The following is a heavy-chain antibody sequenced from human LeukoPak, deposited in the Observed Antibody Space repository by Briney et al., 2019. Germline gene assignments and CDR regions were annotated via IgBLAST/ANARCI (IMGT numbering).Heavy chain of an antibody. V-gene: IGHV3-23*01. J-gene: IGHJ4*02. Sequence: PGGSLRLSCAASGFSFSSYAMSWVRQAPREGLEWASAIIGSGGSTYYADSVKGRFTTTRDNTKNTLYLQMNSLRAEDTAVYYCAKSGYNSFDYWGQGTRVTVCS. CDR1: GFSFSSYA. CDR3: AKSGYNSFDY. D-gene: IGHD5-24*01. CDR2: IIGSGGST.